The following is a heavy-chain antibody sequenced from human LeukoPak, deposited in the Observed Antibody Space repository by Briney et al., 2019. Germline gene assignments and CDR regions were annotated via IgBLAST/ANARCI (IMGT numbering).Heavy chain of an antibody. D-gene: IGHD6-13*01. J-gene: IGHJ5*02. CDR3: ARGGIAAAGTKWFDP. CDR2: IYYSGST. Sequence: SETLSLTCTVSGGSISSSSYYWGWIRQPPGKGLEWIGSIYYSGSTYYNPSLKSRVTISVDTSKNQFSLKLSSVTATDTAVYYCARGGIAAAGTKWFDPWGQGTLVTVSS. V-gene: IGHV4-39*01. CDR1: GGSISSSSYY.